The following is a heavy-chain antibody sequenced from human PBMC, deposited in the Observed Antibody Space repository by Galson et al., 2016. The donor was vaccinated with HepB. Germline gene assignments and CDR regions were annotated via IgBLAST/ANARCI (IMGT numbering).Heavy chain of an antibody. D-gene: IGHD5-24*01. CDR1: GYTFTSYD. CDR3: ARDVQFRFDF. J-gene: IGHJ4*02. CDR2: MSANSGNT. Sequence: SVKVSCKASGYTFTSYDINWVRQATGQGLEWMGWMSANSGNTNYAQKFQDRVTMTRDTSASTVYVDLRSLRSDDTAVYYCARDVQFRFDFWGQGTLVTVSS. V-gene: IGHV1-8*01.